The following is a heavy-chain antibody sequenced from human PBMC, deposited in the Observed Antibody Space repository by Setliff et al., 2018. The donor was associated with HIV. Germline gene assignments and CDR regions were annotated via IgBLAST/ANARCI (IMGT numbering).Heavy chain of an antibody. CDR3: ARGVQLWFRN. Sequence: SETLSLTCALYGGSFSGYYWSWIRHSPGKGLEWIGEINHSESANYNPSLKSRVTISVDTSKNQFSLRLSSVTAADTAVYYCARGVQLWFRNWGHGTLVTVSS. J-gene: IGHJ1*01. D-gene: IGHD5-18*01. CDR2: INHSESA. V-gene: IGHV4-34*01. CDR1: GGSFSGYY.